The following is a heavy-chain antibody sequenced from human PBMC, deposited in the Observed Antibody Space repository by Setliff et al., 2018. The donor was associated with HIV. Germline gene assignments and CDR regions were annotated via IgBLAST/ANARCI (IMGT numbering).Heavy chain of an antibody. CDR2: INHSGGT. J-gene: IGHJ4*02. CDR1: GRSFSGYY. CDR3: ARGSMPDY. V-gene: IGHV4-34*01. D-gene: IGHD2-2*01. Sequence: SETLSLTCAVYGRSFSGYYWNWIRQSPGKGLEWIGEINHSGGTNYNPSLKSRVTMSIDTSKNQFSLILTSVTAADTAVYYCARGSMPDYWGQGTLVTVSS.